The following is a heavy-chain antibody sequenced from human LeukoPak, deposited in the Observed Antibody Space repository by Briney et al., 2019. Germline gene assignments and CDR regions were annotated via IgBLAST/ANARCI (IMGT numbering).Heavy chain of an antibody. J-gene: IGHJ2*01. Sequence: PGRSLRLSCAASGFTFSSYGMHWVRQAPGKGLEWVAVIWYDGSNKYYADSVKGRFTISRDNSKNTLYLQMNSLRAEDTAVYYCARQSAYSSSFHWYFDLWGRGTLVTVSS. CDR2: IWYDGSNK. V-gene: IGHV3-33*01. D-gene: IGHD6-6*01. CDR3: ARQSAYSSSFHWYFDL. CDR1: GFTFSSYG.